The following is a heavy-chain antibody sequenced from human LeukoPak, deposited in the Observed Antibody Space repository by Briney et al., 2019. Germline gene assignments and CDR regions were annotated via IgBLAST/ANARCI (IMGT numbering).Heavy chain of an antibody. CDR1: GFTFSSYG. V-gene: IGHV3-30*18. CDR3: AKVASGSYYNWPFDY. D-gene: IGHD1-26*01. J-gene: IGHJ4*02. CDR2: ISYDGSNK. Sequence: GGSLRLSCAASGFTFSSYGMHWVRQAPGKGLEWVAVISYDGSNKYYADSVKGRFTISRDNSKNTLYLQMNSLRAEDTAVYYCAKVASGSYYNWPFDYWGQGTLVTVSS.